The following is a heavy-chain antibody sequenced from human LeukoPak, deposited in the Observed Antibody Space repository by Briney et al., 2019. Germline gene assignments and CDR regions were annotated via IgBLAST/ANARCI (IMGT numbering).Heavy chain of an antibody. CDR2: IHHSGST. V-gene: IGHV4-38-2*02. CDR3: AREDYYYDTKEDY. CDR1: GYSISSGYY. D-gene: IGHD3-22*01. Sequence: SETLSLTCTVSGYSISSGYYWGWIRQPPGKGLEWIGSIHHSGSTYYNPTLKSRVTISVDTSKNQFSLKLSSVTAADTAVYYCAREDYYYDTKEDYWGQGTLVTVSS. J-gene: IGHJ4*02.